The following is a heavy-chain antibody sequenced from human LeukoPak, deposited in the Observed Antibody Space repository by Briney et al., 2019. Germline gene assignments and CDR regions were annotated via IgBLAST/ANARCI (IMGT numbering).Heavy chain of an antibody. J-gene: IGHJ5*02. CDR3: ARVENYGSGSSEYWFDP. Sequence: SETLSLTCTVSGGSISSYYWSWIRQPPGKGLEWIGYIYYSGSANYNPSLKSRVTISVDTSKNQFSLKLTSVNAADTAVYYCARVENYGSGSSEYWFDPWGQGTLVTVSS. CDR1: GGSISSYY. D-gene: IGHD3-10*01. V-gene: IGHV4-59*01. CDR2: IYYSGSA.